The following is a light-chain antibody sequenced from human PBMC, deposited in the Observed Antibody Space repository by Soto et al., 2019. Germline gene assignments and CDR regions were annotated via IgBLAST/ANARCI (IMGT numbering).Light chain of an antibody. Sequence: QSVLTQPASVSGSPGQSIAISCTGTSSDVGNYNLVSWYQQHPGKAPKLMIYEGSKRPSGVSNRFSGSKSDNTASLTISGLQAEDEADYYCCSYAGSSTFVFGGGTKLTVL. J-gene: IGLJ2*01. V-gene: IGLV2-23*01. CDR1: SSDVGNYNL. CDR3: CSYAGSSTFV. CDR2: EGS.